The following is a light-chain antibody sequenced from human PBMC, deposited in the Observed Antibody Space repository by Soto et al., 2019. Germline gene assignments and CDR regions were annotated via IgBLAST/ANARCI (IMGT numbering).Light chain of an antibody. Sequence: EIVLTQSPATLSLSPGERATLSCRASQSVSSYLAWYQQKPGQAPRLLIYDASNRATGIPARFSGSGSGTDFTLTISSLEPEDFAVYYCQQRSTWLFTLGSGTKVDIK. CDR3: QQRSTWLFT. V-gene: IGKV3-11*01. J-gene: IGKJ3*01. CDR2: DAS. CDR1: QSVSSY.